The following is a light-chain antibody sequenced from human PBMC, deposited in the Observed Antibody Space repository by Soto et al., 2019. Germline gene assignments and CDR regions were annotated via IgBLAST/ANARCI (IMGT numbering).Light chain of an antibody. CDR3: LQHNSYPPYT. Sequence: DIQMTQAASSLSASVGDRVTITCRASQGIRNDLGWYQQKPGKAPKRLIYAASSLQSGVPSRFSGRGSGTEFTLTICSLQTVDCATYYCLQHNSYPPYTFGQGTKLEIK. J-gene: IGKJ2*01. V-gene: IGKV1-17*01. CDR1: QGIRND. CDR2: AAS.